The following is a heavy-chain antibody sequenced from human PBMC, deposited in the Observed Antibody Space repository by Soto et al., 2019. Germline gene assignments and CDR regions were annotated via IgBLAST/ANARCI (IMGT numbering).Heavy chain of an antibody. V-gene: IGHV4-4*02. J-gene: IGHJ6*03. CDR1: SGSISSSNW. CDR3: GGEVDWSGRSCYWDYNYYYMHV. D-gene: IGHD2-15*01. CDR2: IYHSGST. Sequence: SETLSLTCAVSSGSISSSNWWSWVRQPPGKGLEWIGEIYHSGSTNYNPSLKSRVTISVDKSKNQFSLKLSSVTAADTAVYYCGGEVDWSGRSCYWDYNYYYMHVWGGENKVTV.